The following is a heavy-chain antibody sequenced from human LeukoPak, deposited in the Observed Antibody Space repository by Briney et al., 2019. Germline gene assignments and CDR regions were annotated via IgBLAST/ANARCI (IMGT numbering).Heavy chain of an antibody. V-gene: IGHV1-8*01. CDR2: MNPNSGNT. CDR3: ATDYRGTIFGVDSDY. Sequence: ASVKVSCKASGYTFTSYDINWVRQATGQGLEWMGWMNPNSGNTGYAQKFQGGVTMTRNTSISTAYMELSSLRSEDTAVYYCATDYRGTIFGVDSDYWGQGTLVTVSS. CDR1: GYTFTSYD. D-gene: IGHD3-3*01. J-gene: IGHJ4*02.